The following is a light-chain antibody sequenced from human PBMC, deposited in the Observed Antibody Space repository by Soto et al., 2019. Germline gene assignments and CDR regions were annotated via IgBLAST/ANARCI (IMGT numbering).Light chain of an antibody. CDR2: AAS. Sequence: DVQMTQSPSSLSASVGDRVTITCRASQAINNYLAWYQQKPGNGPKVLIYAASFLQSGVPSRFSGSGSGTVFTITISSLQPEDVATYYCQYYDSAPPAPFGQGTRLEIQ. J-gene: IGKJ5*01. V-gene: IGKV1-27*01. CDR1: QAINNY. CDR3: QYYDSAPPAP.